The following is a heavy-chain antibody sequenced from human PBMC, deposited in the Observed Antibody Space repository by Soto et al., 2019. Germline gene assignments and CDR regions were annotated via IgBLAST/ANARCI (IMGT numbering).Heavy chain of an antibody. D-gene: IGHD4-4*01. Sequence: QITLKESGPTLVNPTQTLTLTCTMSGLSLRSPVVGVGWIRQTPGTALEWLALIFSTNDIRYSPTLRSRLTITKDTTKNRAVLTMTDVDPVDTGTYYCTHRRNVYSYSVDEFYYWGQGTLVSVSS. V-gene: IGHV2-5*01. CDR1: GLSLRSPVVG. CDR3: THRRNVYSYSVDEFYY. J-gene: IGHJ4*02. CDR2: IFSTNDI.